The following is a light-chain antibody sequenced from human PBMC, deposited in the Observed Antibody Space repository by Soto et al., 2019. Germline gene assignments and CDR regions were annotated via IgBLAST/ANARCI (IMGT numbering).Light chain of an antibody. CDR1: SSDVGGYNY. CDR3: AAWDESLNGRV. J-gene: IGLJ3*02. Sequence: QSALTQPASVSGSPGQSITISCTGTSSDVGGYNYVAWYQQHPGKVPRLMIYEVSNRPSGVSNRFSGSKSGSTASLTISGLQAEDEADYYCAAWDESLNGRVFGGGTKLTVL. V-gene: IGLV2-14*01. CDR2: EVS.